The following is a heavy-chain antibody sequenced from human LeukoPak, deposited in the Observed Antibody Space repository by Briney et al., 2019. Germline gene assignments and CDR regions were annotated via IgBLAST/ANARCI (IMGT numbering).Heavy chain of an antibody. CDR3: AREWVTMVRSYGMDV. CDR1: GFTFSSYA. J-gene: IGHJ6*02. Sequence: PGGSLRLSCAASGFTFSSYAMHWVRQAPGKGLEWVAVISYDGSNKYYADSVKGRFTISRDNSKNTLYLQMNSLRAEDTAVYYCAREWVTMVRSYGMDVWGQGTTVTVSS. D-gene: IGHD3-10*01. CDR2: ISYDGSNK. V-gene: IGHV3-30-3*01.